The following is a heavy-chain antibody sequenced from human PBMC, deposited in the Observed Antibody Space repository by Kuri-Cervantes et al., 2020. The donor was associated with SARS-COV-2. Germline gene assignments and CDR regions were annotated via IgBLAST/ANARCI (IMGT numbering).Heavy chain of an antibody. Sequence: SVKVSCKASGGTFSSYALSWVRQAPGQGLEWIGGIIPMFGTANYAQKLQGRVTMTTDTSTSTAYMELRSLRSDDTAVYYCARVPNSDFWSGYYGNNWFDPWGQGTLVTVSS. CDR3: ARVPNSDFWSGYYGNNWFDP. J-gene: IGHJ5*02. CDR2: IIPMFGTA. CDR1: GGTFSSYA. D-gene: IGHD3-3*01. V-gene: IGHV1-69*05.